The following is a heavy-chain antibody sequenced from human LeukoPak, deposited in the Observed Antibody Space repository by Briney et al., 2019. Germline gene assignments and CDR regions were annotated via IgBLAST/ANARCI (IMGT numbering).Heavy chain of an antibody. J-gene: IGHJ5*02. CDR2: IYHSGST. Sequence: SETLSLTCTVSGYSISSGYYWGWIRQPPGKGLEWIGSIYHSGSTNYNPSLKSRVTISVDTSKNQFSLNLTSVTAADTAVYYCARFTPQGYGWGGYNRFDPWGQGTLVTVPS. D-gene: IGHD3-16*01. CDR3: ARFTPQGYGWGGYNRFDP. CDR1: GYSISSGYY. V-gene: IGHV4-38-2*02.